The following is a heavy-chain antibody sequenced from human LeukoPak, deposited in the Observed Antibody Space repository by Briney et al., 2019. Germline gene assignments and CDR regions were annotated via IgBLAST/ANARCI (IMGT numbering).Heavy chain of an antibody. CDR2: IKQDGSEK. V-gene: IGHV3-7*01. CDR1: GFTSSSYW. D-gene: IGHD6-19*01. Sequence: PGGSLRLSCAASGFTSSSYWMSWVLQAPGKGLEWVANIKQDGSEKYYVDSVKGRFTISRDNAKNSLYLQMNSLRAEDTAVYYCARDRGSSGWYEFDYWGQGTLVTVSS. CDR3: ARDRGSSGWYEFDY. J-gene: IGHJ4*02.